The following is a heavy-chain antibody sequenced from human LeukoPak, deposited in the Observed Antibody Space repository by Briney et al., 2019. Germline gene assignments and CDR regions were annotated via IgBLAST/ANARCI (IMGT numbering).Heavy chain of an antibody. CDR3: AEAPPRFWRGGS. Sequence: PAGGSLRLSCAASGFTFSSYAMSWVRQAPGKGLEWVSAISGSGGSTYYADSVKGRFTISRDNSKNTLYLQMNSLRAEDTAVYYCAEAPPRFWRGGSWGQGTLVTVSS. D-gene: IGHD3-3*01. V-gene: IGHV3-23*01. CDR1: GFTFSSYA. CDR2: ISGSGGST. J-gene: IGHJ4*02.